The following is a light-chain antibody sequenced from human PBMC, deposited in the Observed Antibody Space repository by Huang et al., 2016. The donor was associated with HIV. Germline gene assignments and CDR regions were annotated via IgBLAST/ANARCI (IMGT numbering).Light chain of an antibody. CDR3: QQRSNWPLT. V-gene: IGKV3-11*01. J-gene: IGKJ4*01. CDR1: QSVSSY. Sequence: EIVLTQSPATLSLSPGGRSTLACRASQSVSSYLAWYQQKPGQARRLLIYDASNRATGIPARFSGGGSGTDFTLTISSLEPEDFTVYYCQQRSNWPLTFGGGTKVEIK. CDR2: DAS.